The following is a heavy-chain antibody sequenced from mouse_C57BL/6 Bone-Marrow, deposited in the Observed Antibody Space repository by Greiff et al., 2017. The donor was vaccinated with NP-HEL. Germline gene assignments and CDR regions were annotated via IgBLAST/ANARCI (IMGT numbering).Heavy chain of an antibody. D-gene: IGHD2-4*01. V-gene: IGHV14-4*01. CDR1: GFNIKDDY. Sequence: VQLQQSGAELVRPGASVKLSCTASGFNIKDDYMHWVKPRPEQGLEWIGWIDPENGDTEYASKFQGKATIPADTSSNTAYLQLSSLTSEDTAVYYCTTNDYDAWFAYWGQGTLVTVSA. CDR3: TTNDYDAWFAY. J-gene: IGHJ3*01. CDR2: IDPENGDT.